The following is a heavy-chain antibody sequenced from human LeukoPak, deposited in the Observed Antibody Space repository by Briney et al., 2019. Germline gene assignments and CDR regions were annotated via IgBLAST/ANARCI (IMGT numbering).Heavy chain of an antibody. Sequence: PSETLSLTCAVSGASISSSNYYWGWVRQSPGKGLEWIGNIYSSGNTYYNASLKSRVTMYIDTSKNQFSLKLTSVTAADTAMYFCASVAAKTVEYWGQGTLVTVSS. D-gene: IGHD2-15*01. V-gene: IGHV4-39*01. J-gene: IGHJ4*02. CDR2: IYSSGNT. CDR1: GASISSSNYY. CDR3: ASVAAKTVEY.